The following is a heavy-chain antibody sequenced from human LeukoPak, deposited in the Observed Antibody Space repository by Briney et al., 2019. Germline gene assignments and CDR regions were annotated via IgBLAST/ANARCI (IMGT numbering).Heavy chain of an antibody. CDR3: ARELRTYYYDSSGLGYMDV. D-gene: IGHD3-22*01. CDR1: GFTFSTYS. CDR2: ISTSSSYI. J-gene: IGHJ6*03. V-gene: IGHV3-21*01. Sequence: PGGSLRLSCAASGFTFSTYSMNWVRQAPGKGLEWVSFISTSSSYIYYADSVKGRFTISRDNAKNSLYLQMNSLRAEDTAVYYCARELRTYYYDSSGLGYMDVWGKGTTVTVSS.